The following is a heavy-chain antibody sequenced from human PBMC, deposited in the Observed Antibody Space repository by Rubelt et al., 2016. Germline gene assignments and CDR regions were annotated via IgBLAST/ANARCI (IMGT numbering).Heavy chain of an antibody. V-gene: IGHV4-59*01. Sequence: QVQLQESGPGLVKPSETLSLTCTVSGGSISSYYWSWIRPPPGKGLEWIGYIYYSGSSNSNPALKSRVTISVDTSKNQFSLKLSSVTAADTAVYYCARDSPVGATLLWYFDLWGRGTLVTVSS. CDR1: GGSISSYY. D-gene: IGHD1-26*01. J-gene: IGHJ2*01. CDR3: ARDSPVGATLLWYFDL. CDR2: IYYSGSS.